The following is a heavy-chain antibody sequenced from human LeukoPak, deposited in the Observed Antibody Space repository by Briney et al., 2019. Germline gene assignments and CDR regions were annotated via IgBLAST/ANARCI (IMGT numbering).Heavy chain of an antibody. J-gene: IGHJ6*03. V-gene: IGHV1-18*01. CDR1: GYTFTSYG. Sequence: ASVKVSCKASGYTFTSYGISWVRQAPGQGLEWMGWISAYNGNTNYAQKLQGRATMTTDTSTSTAYMELRSLRSDDTAVYYCARAPSSSWYVDYYYYMDVWGKGTTVTVSS. CDR2: ISAYNGNT. CDR3: ARAPSSSWYVDYYYYMDV. D-gene: IGHD6-13*01.